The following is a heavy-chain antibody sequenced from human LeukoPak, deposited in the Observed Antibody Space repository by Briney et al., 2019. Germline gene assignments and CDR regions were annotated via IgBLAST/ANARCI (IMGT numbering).Heavy chain of an antibody. CDR2: IYYSGST. Sequence: SETLSLTCTVSGGSISSYYWSWLRQPPGKGLEWIGYIYYSGSTNYNPSLKSRVTISVDTSKNQFSLKLSSVTAADTAVYYCARHLRDGYNPGGFYYGMDVWGQGTTVTVSS. CDR1: GGSISSYY. J-gene: IGHJ6*02. D-gene: IGHD5-24*01. V-gene: IGHV4-59*08. CDR3: ARHLRDGYNPGGFYYGMDV.